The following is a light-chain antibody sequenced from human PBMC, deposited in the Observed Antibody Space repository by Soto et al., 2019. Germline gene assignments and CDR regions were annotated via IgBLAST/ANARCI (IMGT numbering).Light chain of an antibody. CDR3: AAWDDSLSGVV. CDR2: RNN. CDR1: SSNIGSNY. J-gene: IGLJ2*01. V-gene: IGLV1-47*01. Sequence: QSVLTQPPSASGTPGQRVTISCSGSSSNIGSNYVYWYQQLPGTAPKLLIYRNNQRPSGVPDRFSGSTSGNSASLAISGLRSEDEADDYCAAWDDSLSGVVFGGGTKLTVL.